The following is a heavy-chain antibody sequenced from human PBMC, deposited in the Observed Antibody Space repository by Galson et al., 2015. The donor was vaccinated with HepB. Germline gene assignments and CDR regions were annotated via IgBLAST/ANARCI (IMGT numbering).Heavy chain of an antibody. CDR1: GFTFSSYS. J-gene: IGHJ4*02. CDR2: ISYDGSNK. Sequence: SLRLSCAASGFTFSSYSMNWVRQAPGKGLEWVAVISYDGSNKYYADSVKGRFTISRDNSKNTLYLQMNSLRAEDTAVYYCARDPGRWSPPPYFDYWGQGTLVTVSS. V-gene: IGHV3-30*03. D-gene: IGHD4-23*01. CDR3: ARDPGRWSPPPYFDY.